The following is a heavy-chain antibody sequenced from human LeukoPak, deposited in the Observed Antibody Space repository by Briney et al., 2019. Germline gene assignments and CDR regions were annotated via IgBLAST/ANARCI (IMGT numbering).Heavy chain of an antibody. CDR1: GFTSSSYA. D-gene: IGHD3-3*01. Sequence: PGGSLRLSCAASGFTSSSYAMSWVRQAPGKGLEWVSAISGGGGSTYYADSVKGRFTISRDNSKNTLYLQMNSLRAEDTAVYYCAKDHQSEVITIFGVVIMAYYFDYWGQGTLVTVSS. V-gene: IGHV3-23*01. CDR3: AKDHQSEVITIFGVVIMAYYFDY. CDR2: ISGGGGST. J-gene: IGHJ4*02.